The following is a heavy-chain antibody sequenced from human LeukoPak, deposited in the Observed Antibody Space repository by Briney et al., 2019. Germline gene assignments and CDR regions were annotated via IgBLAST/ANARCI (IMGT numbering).Heavy chain of an antibody. Sequence: GGSLRLSCAASGFTFSSYAMSWVRQAPGKGLEWVSAISGSGGSTYYADSVKGRFTISRDNSKNTLYLQMNSLRAEDTAVYYCAKDGRITMIVVVMMGPEYFQHWGQGTLVTVSS. CDR1: GFTFSSYA. D-gene: IGHD3-22*01. V-gene: IGHV3-23*01. CDR3: AKDGRITMIVVVMMGPEYFQH. J-gene: IGHJ1*01. CDR2: ISGSGGST.